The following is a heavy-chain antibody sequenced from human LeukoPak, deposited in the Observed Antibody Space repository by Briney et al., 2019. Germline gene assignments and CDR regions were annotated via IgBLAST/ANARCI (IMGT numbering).Heavy chain of an antibody. D-gene: IGHD5/OR15-5a*01. CDR2: MWYDGTNK. Sequence: GGSLRLSCAASGFTFSNYGTHWVRQAPGKGLEWVAVMWYDGTNKYYADSVKGRFTISRDNSKNTLYLQMNSLRAEDTAVYYCARGRGYSVSSDAFDIWGQGTMVTVSS. CDR3: ARGRGYSVSSDAFDI. CDR1: GFTFSNYG. V-gene: IGHV3-33*01. J-gene: IGHJ3*02.